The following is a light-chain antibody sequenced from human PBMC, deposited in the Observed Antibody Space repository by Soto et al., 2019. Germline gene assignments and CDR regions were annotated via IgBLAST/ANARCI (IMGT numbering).Light chain of an antibody. CDR3: MQALQTPYT. Sequence: FVMTQSPLSLPVTPGEPASISCSSSQSLLHSNGYNYLDWYLQKPGQSPQLLIFWGSYRAAGVPVRFSRSGSGTDFPLKISRVEAEDVGVYHCMQALQTPYTFRQGTKLEIK. V-gene: IGKV2-28*01. J-gene: IGKJ2*01. CDR2: WGS. CDR1: QSLLHSNGYNY.